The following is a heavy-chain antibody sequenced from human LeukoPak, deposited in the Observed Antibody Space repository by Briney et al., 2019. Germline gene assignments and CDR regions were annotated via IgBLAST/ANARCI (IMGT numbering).Heavy chain of an antibody. V-gene: IGHV3-23*01. D-gene: IGHD7-27*01. CDR2: ISGSGGST. Sequence: PGGSLRLSCAASGFTFSSYAMSWVRQAPGKGLEWVPAISGSGGSTYYADSVKGRFTISRDNSKNTLYLQMNSLRAEDTAVYYCAKDRLKLGHWYFDLWGRGTLVTVS. CDR1: GFTFSSYA. J-gene: IGHJ2*01. CDR3: AKDRLKLGHWYFDL.